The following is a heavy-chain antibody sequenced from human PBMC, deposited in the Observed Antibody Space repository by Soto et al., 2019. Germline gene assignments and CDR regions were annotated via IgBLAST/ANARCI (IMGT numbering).Heavy chain of an antibody. V-gene: IGHV3-30*18. CDR3: AKGGGDQRYCDY. D-gene: IGHD3-16*01. Sequence: QVQLVDSGGGVVQPGRSLRLSCTGSGFTFSNYGMHWVRQAPGKGLEWVAIISHDGSNKYYAASVKDRFTISRDNSKKTLYGQRNSLGAEDTAVYYCAKGGGDQRYCDYWGQGTLVIVSS. CDR2: ISHDGSNK. CDR1: GFTFSNYG. J-gene: IGHJ4*02.